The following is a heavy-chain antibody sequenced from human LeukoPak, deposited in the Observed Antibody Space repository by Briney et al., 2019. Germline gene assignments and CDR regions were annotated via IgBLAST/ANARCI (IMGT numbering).Heavy chain of an antibody. CDR3: ARDRYYYDSSANYYTDV. V-gene: IGHV3-53*01. J-gene: IGHJ6*03. Sequence: GGSLRLSCAASGFTVSNSYMSWVRQAPGKGLEGVSVIYGGGSTHYAEAVKGRFTISRDSSKNTLYLLMNSLRAEDTAVYFCARDRYYYDSSANYYTDVWGKGTTVTVSS. CDR2: IYGGGST. D-gene: IGHD3-22*01. CDR1: GFTVSNSY.